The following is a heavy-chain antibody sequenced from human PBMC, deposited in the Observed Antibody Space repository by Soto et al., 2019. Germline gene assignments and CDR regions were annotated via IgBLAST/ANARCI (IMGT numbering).Heavy chain of an antibody. J-gene: IGHJ3*02. CDR1: GGTFSSYA. CDR2: IIPIFGTA. D-gene: IGHD2-15*01. Sequence: QVQLVQSGAEVKKPGSSVKVSCKASGGTFSSYAISWVRQAPGQGLEWMGGIIPIFGTANYAQKFQGRVTITADKSTSTAYRELSSLRSEDTAVYYCARGGAVVAATSDAFDIWGQGTMVTVSS. V-gene: IGHV1-69*06. CDR3: ARGGAVVAATSDAFDI.